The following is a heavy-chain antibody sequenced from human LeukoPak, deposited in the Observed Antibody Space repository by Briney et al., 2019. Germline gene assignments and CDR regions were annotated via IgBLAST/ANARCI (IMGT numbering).Heavy chain of an antibody. CDR1: GGSFSGYY. Sequence: SETLSLTCAVYGGSFSGYYWSWIRQPPGKGLEWIGEINHSGSTNYNPSLKSRVTISVDTSKNQFSLKLSSVTAADTAVYYCARRQYLTPHYYYYMDVWGKGTTVTISS. J-gene: IGHJ6*03. V-gene: IGHV4-34*01. D-gene: IGHD1-14*01. CDR3: ARRQYLTPHYYYYMDV. CDR2: INHSGST.